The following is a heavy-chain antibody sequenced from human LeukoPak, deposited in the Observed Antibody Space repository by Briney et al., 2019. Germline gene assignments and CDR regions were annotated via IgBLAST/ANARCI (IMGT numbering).Heavy chain of an antibody. CDR1: GYTFTSYG. CDR2: ISAYNGNT. CDR3: ARVMEDIVVVPAAGRGEFNYMDV. V-gene: IGHV1-18*01. J-gene: IGHJ6*03. Sequence: GASVKVSCKASGYTFTSYGISWVRQAPGQGLEWMGWISAYNGNTNYAQKLQGRVTMTTDTSTSTAYMELGSLRSDDTAVYYCARVMEDIVVVPAAGRGEFNYMDVWGKGTTVTVSS. D-gene: IGHD2-2*01.